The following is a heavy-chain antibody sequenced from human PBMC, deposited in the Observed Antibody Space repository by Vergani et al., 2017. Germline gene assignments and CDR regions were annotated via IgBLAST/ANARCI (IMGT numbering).Heavy chain of an antibody. CDR3: ARGGYCSSTSCYSGSELDY. D-gene: IGHD2-2*01. Sequence: SGAEVKKPGASVKVSCKASGYTFTSYGISWVRQAPGQGLEWMGWISAYNGNTNYAQKLQGRVTMTTDTSTSTAYMELRSLRSDDTAVYYCARGGYCSSTSCYSGSELDYWGQGTLVTVSS. CDR1: GYTFTSYG. J-gene: IGHJ4*02. V-gene: IGHV1-18*01. CDR2: ISAYNGNT.